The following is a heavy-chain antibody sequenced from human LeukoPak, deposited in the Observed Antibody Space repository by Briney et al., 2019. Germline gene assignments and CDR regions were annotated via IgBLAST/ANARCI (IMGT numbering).Heavy chain of an antibody. CDR3: ARGVVVPAAIGVSGTHSYYYYYMDV. V-gene: IGHV1-2*02. J-gene: IGHJ6*03. D-gene: IGHD2-2*02. CDR1: GYTFTGYY. CDR2: INPNSGGT. Sequence: ASVKVSCKASGYTFTGYYMHWVRQAPGQGLEWMGWINPNSGGTNYAQKFQGRVTMTRDTSISTAYMELSRLRSDDTAVYYCARGVVVPAAIGVSGTHSYYYYYMDVWGKGTTVTVSS.